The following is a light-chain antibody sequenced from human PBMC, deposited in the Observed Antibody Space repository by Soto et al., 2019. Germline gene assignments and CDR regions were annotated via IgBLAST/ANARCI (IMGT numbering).Light chain of an antibody. CDR3: QQYNNSPRT. CDR2: GAS. Sequence: EIVFTLSPSTRSVSPVKRATLSCSANQSISSYLAWYQQKPGQAPRLLIYGASTRATGIPARFSGSGSGTEFTLTISSLQSEDFAVYYCQQYNNSPRTFGQGTKVDIK. V-gene: IGKV3-15*01. J-gene: IGKJ1*01. CDR1: QSISSY.